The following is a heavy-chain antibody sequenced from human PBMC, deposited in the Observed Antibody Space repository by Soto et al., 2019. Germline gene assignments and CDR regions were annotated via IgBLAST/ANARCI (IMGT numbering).Heavy chain of an antibody. CDR3: ARAHCSSTSCRLGWFDP. CDR1: GGSISSGGYY. Sequence: SETLSLTCTVSGGSISSGGYYWSWIRQPPGKGLEWIGYIYYSGSTYYNPSLKSRVTISVDTSKNQFSLKLSSVTAADTAVYYCARAHCSSTSCRLGWFDPWGQGTLVTVSS. J-gene: IGHJ5*02. D-gene: IGHD2-2*01. V-gene: IGHV4-30-4*01. CDR2: IYYSGST.